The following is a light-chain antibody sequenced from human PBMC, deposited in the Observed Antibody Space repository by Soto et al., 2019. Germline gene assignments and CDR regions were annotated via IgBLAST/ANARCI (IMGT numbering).Light chain of an antibody. V-gene: IGKV1-9*01. CDR3: QHLKSYPFD. Sequence: DIQLTQSSSFLSAFVGDRVSITCRASQGIGSSLAWYQQEPVKAPKLLIYAASTLQNGVPSRFSGSGSGTEFTLTIRSLQPDDVATYYCQHLKSYPFDFGPGTQVEIK. J-gene: IGKJ3*01. CDR1: QGIGSS. CDR2: AAS.